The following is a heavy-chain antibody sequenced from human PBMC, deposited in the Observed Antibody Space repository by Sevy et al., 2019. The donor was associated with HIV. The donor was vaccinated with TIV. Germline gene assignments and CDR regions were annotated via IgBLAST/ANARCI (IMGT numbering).Heavy chain of an antibody. CDR3: ARDCSSTRCHCGMDV. D-gene: IGHD2-2*01. CDR2: IKVDGSEK. Sequence: GGSQRLSCAASGFTFSRYWMSWVRQAPGKGLEWVANIKVDGSEKYYVDSVKGRFTISRDNAKNSLYLQMNSLRAEDTAVYYCARDCSSTRCHCGMDVWGQGTTVTVSS. CDR1: GFTFSRYW. J-gene: IGHJ6*02. V-gene: IGHV3-7*03.